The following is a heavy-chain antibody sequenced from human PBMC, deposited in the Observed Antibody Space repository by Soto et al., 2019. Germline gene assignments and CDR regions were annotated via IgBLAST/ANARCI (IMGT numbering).Heavy chain of an antibody. CDR2: INHSGST. D-gene: IGHD3-3*01. CDR3: ARGGSYDFWSGYYGSYYYYGMDV. CDR1: GGSFSGYY. Sequence: SETLSLTCAVYGGSFSGYYWSWIRQPPGKGLEWTGEINHSGSTNYNPSLKSRVTISVDTSKNQFSLKLSSVTAADTAVYYCARGGSYDFWSGYYGSYYYYGMDVWGKGTTVTVSS. V-gene: IGHV4-34*01. J-gene: IGHJ6*04.